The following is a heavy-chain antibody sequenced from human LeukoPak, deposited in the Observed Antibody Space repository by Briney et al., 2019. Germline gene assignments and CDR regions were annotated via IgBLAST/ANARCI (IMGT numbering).Heavy chain of an antibody. CDR3: ARGGYYGSGNDFRFDP. D-gene: IGHD3-10*01. V-gene: IGHV4-39*07. CDR2: IYYSGGT. CDR1: GGSISSTRYY. Sequence: SETLFLTCTIYGGSISSTRYYSGWIRQPPGKGLEWIGRIYYSGGTHYNPSLKSRVTIAVETSKNQFSLKLKSVTAADTAVYYCARGGYYGSGNDFRFDPWGQGTLVTVSS. J-gene: IGHJ5*02.